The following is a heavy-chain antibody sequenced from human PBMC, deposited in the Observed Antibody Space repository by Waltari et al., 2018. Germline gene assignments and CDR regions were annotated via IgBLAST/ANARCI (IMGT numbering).Heavy chain of an antibody. Sequence: QVQLVQSVAEVKKPGHSVKVPGQASGYTFTSYALNWVSTAPGQGLEWMGWMNTNSGHTGYEQKFQGRITMTRNTSISTAYMDLSSLRSEDTAIYYCARVPPDRGQMERRRGGHWFDPWGQGTLVTVSS. V-gene: IGHV1-8*01. CDR1: GYTFTSYA. CDR3: ARVPPDRGQMERRRGGHWFDP. D-gene: IGHD1-1*01. CDR2: MNTNSGHT. J-gene: IGHJ5*02.